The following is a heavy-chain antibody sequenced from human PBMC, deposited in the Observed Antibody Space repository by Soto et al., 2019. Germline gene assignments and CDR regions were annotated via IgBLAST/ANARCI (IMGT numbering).Heavy chain of an antibody. D-gene: IGHD1-26*01. J-gene: IGHJ4*02. Sequence: GGSLRLSCAASGFTFSSYAMSWVRQAPGKGLEWVSAISGSGGSTYYADSVKGRFTISRDNSKNTLYLQMNSLRAEDTAVYYCANLDSGSYITNGSFDYWGQGTLVTVSS. CDR2: ISGSGGST. CDR1: GFTFSSYA. CDR3: ANLDSGSYITNGSFDY. V-gene: IGHV3-23*01.